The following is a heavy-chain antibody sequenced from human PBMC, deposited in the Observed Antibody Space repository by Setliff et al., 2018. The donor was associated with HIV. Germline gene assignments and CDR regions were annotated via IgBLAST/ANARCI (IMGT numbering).Heavy chain of an antibody. CDR3: ARSNFWSGFGYGY. CDR2: ISAYSGGT. J-gene: IGHJ4*02. V-gene: IGHV1-2*02. D-gene: IGHD3-3*01. CDR1: GYTFTGYY. Sequence: GASVKVSCKASGYTFTGYYMHWVRQAPGQGLEWMGWISAYSGGTNYAQKFQGRVTMTRDTSISTAYMELSRLRSDDTAVYYCARSNFWSGFGYGYWGQGTLVTVSS.